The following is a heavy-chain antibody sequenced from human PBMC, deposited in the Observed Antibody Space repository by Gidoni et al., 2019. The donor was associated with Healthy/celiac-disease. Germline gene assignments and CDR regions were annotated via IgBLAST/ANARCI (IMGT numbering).Heavy chain of an antibody. V-gene: IGHV3-23*01. CDR3: AKDRPRYGILDYYDYMDV. J-gene: IGHJ6*03. D-gene: IGHD3-16*01. CDR1: GFTFSSYA. CDR2: SSGRGGRT. Sequence: EVQLLESGGGLVQPGGSLRLSCAASGFTFSSYAMSWVRQAPGKGLELVSASSGRGGRTYYADSVKGRFTISRDNAKNTLYLQMNSLRAEDTAVYYCAKDRPRYGILDYYDYMDVWGKGTTVTVSS.